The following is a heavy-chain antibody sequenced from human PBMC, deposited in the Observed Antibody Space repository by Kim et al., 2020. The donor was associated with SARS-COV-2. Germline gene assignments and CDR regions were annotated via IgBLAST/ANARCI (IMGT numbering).Heavy chain of an antibody. CDR1: GFTFSSYG. CDR2: ISYDGSNK. D-gene: IGHD2-2*01. V-gene: IGHV3-33*05. J-gene: IGHJ2*01. Sequence: GGSLRLSCAASGFTFSSYGMHWVRQAPGKGLEWVAVISYDGSNKYYADSVKGRFTISRDNSKNTLYLQMNSLRAEDTAVYYCARDDVPLVVPAAILGWYFDLWGRGTLVTVSS. CDR3: ARDDVPLVVPAAILGWYFDL.